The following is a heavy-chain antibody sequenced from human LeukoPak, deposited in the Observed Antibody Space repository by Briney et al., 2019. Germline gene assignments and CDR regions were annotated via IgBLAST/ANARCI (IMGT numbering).Heavy chain of an antibody. CDR1: GGSISSYY. CDR2: IYYSGST. V-gene: IGHV4-59*01. CDR3: ARDFLGFGESNYYYYMDV. D-gene: IGHD3-10*01. J-gene: IGHJ6*03. Sequence: SETLSLTCTVSGGSISSYYWSWIRQPPGKGLEWIGYIYYSGSTNYNPSLKSRVTISVGTSKNQFSLKLSSVTAADTAVYYCARDFLGFGESNYYYYMDVWGKGTTVTVSS.